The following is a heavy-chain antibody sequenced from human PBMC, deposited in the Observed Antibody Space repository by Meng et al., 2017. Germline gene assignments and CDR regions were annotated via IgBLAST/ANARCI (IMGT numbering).Heavy chain of an antibody. CDR3: AKTYYDSSGYYKPVDY. CDR2: ISSSGSTI. Sequence: GESLKISCAASGFTFSSYEMNWVRQAPGKGLEWVSYISSSGSTIYYADSVKGRFTISRDNAKNSLYLQMNSLRAEDTAVYYCAKTYYDSSGYYKPVDYWGQGTLVTVSS. D-gene: IGHD3-22*01. CDR1: GFTFSSYE. J-gene: IGHJ4*02. V-gene: IGHV3-48*03.